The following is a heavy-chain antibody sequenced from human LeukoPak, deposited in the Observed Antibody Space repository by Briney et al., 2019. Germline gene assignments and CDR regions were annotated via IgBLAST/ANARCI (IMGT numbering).Heavy chain of an antibody. D-gene: IGHD4-17*01. J-gene: IGHJ4*02. V-gene: IGHV4-61*01. Sequence: SETLSLTCTVSGGSLSSGSYYWSWIRQPPGKGLEWIGYIYYSGSTNYNPSLKSRVTISVDTSKNQFSLKLSSVTAADTAVYYCARWLTTVTTVDYWGQGTLVTVSS. CDR1: GGSLSSGSYY. CDR2: IYYSGST. CDR3: ARWLTTVTTVDY.